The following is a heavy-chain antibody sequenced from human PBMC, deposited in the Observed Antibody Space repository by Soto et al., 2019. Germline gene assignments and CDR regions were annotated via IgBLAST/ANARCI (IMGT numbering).Heavy chain of an antibody. CDR1: GFTFSNYA. Sequence: EVQLLESGGGLVQPGGSLRLSCAAAGFTFSNYALTWVRQSPGKGLEWVSTFSGSGGSTYYADSVRGRFTISRDKSKNALFLQMNSLRVEDTAIYYCARDWTGDTCPCLDVWGQGTTVSVSS. D-gene: IGHD3-3*01. V-gene: IGHV3-23*01. CDR3: ARDWTGDTCPCLDV. CDR2: FSGSGGST. J-gene: IGHJ6*02.